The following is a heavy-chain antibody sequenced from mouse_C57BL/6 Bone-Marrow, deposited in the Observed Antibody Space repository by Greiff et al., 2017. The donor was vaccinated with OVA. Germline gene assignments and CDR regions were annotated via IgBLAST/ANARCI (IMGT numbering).Heavy chain of an antibody. V-gene: IGHV5-17*01. D-gene: IGHD1-1*01. CDR3: ARSSITTVWYFYV. CDR2: ISSGSSTI. CDR1: GFTFSDYG. Sequence: EVKLMESGGGLVKPGGSLKLSCAASGFTFSDYGMHWVRQAPEKGLEWVAYISSGSSTIYYADTVKGRFTISRDNAKNTLFLQMTSLRSEDTTMYYCARSSITTVWYFYVWGTGTTVTVSS. J-gene: IGHJ1*03.